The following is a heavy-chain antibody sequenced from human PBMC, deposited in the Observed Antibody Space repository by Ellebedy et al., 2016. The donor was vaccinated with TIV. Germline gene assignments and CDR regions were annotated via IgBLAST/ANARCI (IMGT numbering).Heavy chain of an antibody. Sequence: AASVKVSCKASGYSFTSYDINWVRQATGQGLEWMGWMNPNSGDTGYAQKFQDRIIMTRKTPINPAYMELSSLRSEDTAVYYCAKIIRGAPQFGFLEWLSHWGQGTLVTVSS. CDR2: MNPNSGDT. CDR1: GYSFTSYD. V-gene: IGHV1-8*01. D-gene: IGHD3-3*01. CDR3: AKIIRGAPQFGFLEWLSH. J-gene: IGHJ4*02.